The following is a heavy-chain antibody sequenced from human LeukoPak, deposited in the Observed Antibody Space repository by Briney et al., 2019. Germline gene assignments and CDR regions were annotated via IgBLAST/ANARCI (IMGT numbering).Heavy chain of an antibody. V-gene: IGHV3-11*01. D-gene: IGHD6-6*01. J-gene: IGHJ4*02. Sequence: PGGSLRLSCAASLFTFSDYYMCSIRPAPGKGVERVSYISSSGSTIYYADSVKGRFTISRDNAKNSLYLQMNSLRAEDTAVYYCARDRVDSSHHYWGQGTLVTVSS. CDR3: ARDRVDSSHHY. CDR2: ISSSGSTI. CDR1: LFTFSDYY.